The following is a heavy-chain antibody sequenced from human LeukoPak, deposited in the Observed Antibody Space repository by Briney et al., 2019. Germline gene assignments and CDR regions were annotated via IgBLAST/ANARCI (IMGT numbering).Heavy chain of an antibody. CDR3: ARAPLLAAAGTRGFDY. J-gene: IGHJ4*02. Sequence: SVKVSCKASGGTFSSYAISWVRQAPGQGLEWMGGIIPIFGTANYAQKFQGRVTITADESTSTAYMELSSLRSEDTAVYYRARAPLLAAAGTRGFDYWGQGTLVTVSS. CDR2: IIPIFGTA. D-gene: IGHD6-13*01. CDR1: GGTFSSYA. V-gene: IGHV1-69*13.